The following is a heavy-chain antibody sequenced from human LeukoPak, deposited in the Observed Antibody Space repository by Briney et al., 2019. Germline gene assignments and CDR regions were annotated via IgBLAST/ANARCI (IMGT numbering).Heavy chain of an antibody. CDR3: ARRDITSGWSFNY. CDR2: SHSSGRT. J-gene: IGHJ4*02. Sequence: PSETPSLTCSVSGDSISNYHWSWIRQPAGKGLEWIGQSHSSGRTNYNPPLESRVTVSIDTPENEFSLTIRSVTAADTAIYYCARRDITSGWSFNYWGQGILVIVS. CDR1: GDSISNYH. V-gene: IGHV4-4*07. D-gene: IGHD6-19*01.